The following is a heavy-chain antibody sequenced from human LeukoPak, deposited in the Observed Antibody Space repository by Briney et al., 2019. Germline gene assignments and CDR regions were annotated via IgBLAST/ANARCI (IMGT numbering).Heavy chain of an antibody. D-gene: IGHD5-24*01. Sequence: GGSLRLSCAASGFSFSTYAMSWVRQAPGKGLQWVSAISLGVGSTTYYADSVKGRFTISRDNSKNTLYLQMDSLRDDDTAVYYCVKDGGRWQQFWSWFDYWGQGNLVTVSS. CDR2: ISLGVGSTT. CDR3: VKDGGRWQQFWSWFDY. J-gene: IGHJ4*02. CDR1: GFSFSTYA. V-gene: IGHV3-23*01.